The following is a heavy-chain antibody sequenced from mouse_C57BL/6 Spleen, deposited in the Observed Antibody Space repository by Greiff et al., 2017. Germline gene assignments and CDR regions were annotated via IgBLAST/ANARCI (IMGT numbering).Heavy chain of an antibody. Sequence: QVQLQQSGAELVRPGASVTLSCKASGYTFTDYEMHWVKQTPVHGLEWIGAIDPETGGTAYNQKFKGKAILTADKSSSTAYMELSSLTSEDSAVYYCTREAGYFDYWGQGTTLTVSS. J-gene: IGHJ2*01. CDR3: TREAGYFDY. CDR1: GYTFTDYE. V-gene: IGHV1-15*01. CDR2: IDPETGGT.